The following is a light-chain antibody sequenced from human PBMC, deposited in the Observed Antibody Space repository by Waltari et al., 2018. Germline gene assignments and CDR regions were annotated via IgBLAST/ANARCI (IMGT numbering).Light chain of an antibody. CDR3: QQRSNWPRT. CDR2: DAS. V-gene: IGKV3-11*01. J-gene: IGKJ1*01. CDR1: QSVSSY. Sequence: ILLTQSPASLSLSPGERATLSCRASQSVSSYLGWYQQKPGQTPRLLSYDASNGATGIPARFSGSGSGADFTRTISSLEPEDFAVYYCQQRSNWPRTFGQGTKVEI.